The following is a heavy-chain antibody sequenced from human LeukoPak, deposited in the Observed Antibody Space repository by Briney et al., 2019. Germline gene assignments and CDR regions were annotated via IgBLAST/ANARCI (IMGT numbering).Heavy chain of an antibody. CDR2: INPSGGST. V-gene: IGHV1-46*01. J-gene: IGHJ4*02. CDR3: ARNTNYFGSGNSFDY. CDR1: GYTFTSYY. D-gene: IGHD3-10*01. Sequence: GASVKVSCKASGYTFTSYYMHWVRQAPGQGLEWMGIINPSGGSTSYAQKFQGRVTMTRDTSTSTAYMELSRLKTDDTAVYYCARNTNYFGSGNSFDYWGQGTLVTVSS.